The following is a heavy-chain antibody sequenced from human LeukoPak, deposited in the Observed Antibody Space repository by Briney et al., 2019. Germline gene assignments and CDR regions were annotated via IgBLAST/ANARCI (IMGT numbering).Heavy chain of an antibody. V-gene: IGHV1-46*01. Sequence: ASVKVSRKASGYTFTSYYMHWVRQAPGQGLEWMGIINPSGGSTSYAQKFQGRATMTRDTSTSTVYMELSSLRSEDTAVYYCARDLITVTMVRGVNLYYYYGMDVWGQGTTVTVSS. D-gene: IGHD3-10*01. CDR2: INPSGGST. J-gene: IGHJ6*02. CDR1: GYTFTSYY. CDR3: ARDLITVTMVRGVNLYYYYGMDV.